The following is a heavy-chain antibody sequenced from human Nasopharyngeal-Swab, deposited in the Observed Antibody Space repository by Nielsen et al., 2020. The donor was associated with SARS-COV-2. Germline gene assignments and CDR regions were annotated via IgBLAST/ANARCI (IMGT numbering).Heavy chain of an antibody. CDR3: ARCRGSGLYWWFDP. CDR1: GVSLSNARLG. D-gene: IGHD6-19*01. J-gene: IGHJ5*02. CDR2: IFSNDEK. V-gene: IGHV2-26*01. Sequence: SGDTVVKPTETRTLTCTVSGVSLSNARLGVSWIRQPPGKALEWLAHIFSNDEKSYSTPLKSRLTISEYTSKSQWVLTMTNMDPVDTATYYCARCRGSGLYWWFDPWGQGTLVTVSS.